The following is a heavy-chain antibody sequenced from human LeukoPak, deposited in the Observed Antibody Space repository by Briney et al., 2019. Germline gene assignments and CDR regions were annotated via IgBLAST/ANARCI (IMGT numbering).Heavy chain of an antibody. CDR2: IWFDGSNK. Sequence: PGGSLRLSCAASGFTFSSYGMHWVRQAPGKGLEWVAVIWFDGSNKFYRDSVRGRFTISRDDSKNTLYLQMNSLRAEDTAVYYCAKADSSGYYWFYFDYWGQGTLVTVSS. CDR3: AKADSSGYYWFYFDY. V-gene: IGHV3-33*06. J-gene: IGHJ4*02. CDR1: GFTFSSYG. D-gene: IGHD3-22*01.